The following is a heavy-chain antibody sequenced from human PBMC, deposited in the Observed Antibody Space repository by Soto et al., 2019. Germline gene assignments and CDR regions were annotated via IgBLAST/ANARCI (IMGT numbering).Heavy chain of an antibody. J-gene: IGHJ3*02. CDR2: IYSGGST. D-gene: IGHD3-3*01. Sequence: PGGSLRLSCAASGFTVSSNYMSWVRQAPGKGLEWVSVIYSGGSTYYADSVKGRFTISRDNSKNTLYLQMNSLRAEDTAVYYCASDTQYDFWSGYILFDIWRQGTMVTVSS. CDR1: GFTVSSNY. CDR3: ASDTQYDFWSGYILFDI. V-gene: IGHV3-66*01.